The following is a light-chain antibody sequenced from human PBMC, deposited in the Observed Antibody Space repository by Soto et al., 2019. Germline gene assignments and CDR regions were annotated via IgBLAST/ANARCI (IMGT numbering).Light chain of an antibody. Sequence: QAVVTQEPSLTVSPGGTVTLTCGSSTGTVTSGHYPYWFQQQPGQAPRALIYDTSNKHSWTPARFSGSLLGGKAALTLSGAQPEDEAEYYCLLSYSGARLYVFGTGTKLTVL. CDR2: DTS. CDR1: TGTVTSGHY. J-gene: IGLJ1*01. V-gene: IGLV7-46*01. CDR3: LLSYSGARLYV.